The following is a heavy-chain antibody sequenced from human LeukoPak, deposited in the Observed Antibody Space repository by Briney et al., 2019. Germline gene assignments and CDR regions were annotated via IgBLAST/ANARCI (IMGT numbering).Heavy chain of an antibody. CDR3: ARHGEGYCNSASCYMDWFDP. Sequence: SETLSLTCTVPGGSTSRSSYYWGWIRQPPGKGLEWLVCIYYSGSTSYNTSLKSRVTISVDASKNQFSLKLSSVTAAYTAVYYCARHGEGYCNSASCYMDWFDPWGQGTLVTVSS. CDR2: IYYSGST. CDR1: GGSTSRSSYY. J-gene: IGHJ5*02. D-gene: IGHD2-2*02. V-gene: IGHV4-39*01.